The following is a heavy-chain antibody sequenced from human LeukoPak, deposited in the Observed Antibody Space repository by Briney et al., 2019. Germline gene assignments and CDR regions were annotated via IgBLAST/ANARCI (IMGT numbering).Heavy chain of an antibody. V-gene: IGHV3-23*01. CDR3: AKDHPAPFGELPKDYYFDY. CDR1: GFTFSRYG. J-gene: IGHJ4*02. Sequence: GGSLRLSCAASGFTFSRYGMQWVPPAPGKGLEGGSGISGGPVSTIYADSVKGRFTISRDNSKNTLYLQMNSLRAEDTAVYYWAKDHPAPFGELPKDYYFDYWGQGTLVTASS. D-gene: IGHD3-10*01. CDR2: ISGGPVST.